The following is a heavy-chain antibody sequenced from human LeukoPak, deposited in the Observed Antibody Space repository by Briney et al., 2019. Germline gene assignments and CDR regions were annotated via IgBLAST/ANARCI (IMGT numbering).Heavy chain of an antibody. CDR1: GYTLTSYA. D-gene: IGHD3-3*01. J-gene: IGHJ5*02. CDR3: ARTFYDFWSGYPKNFDP. Sequence: APVKVSCKASGYTLTSYAMNWVRQAPGQGLEWMGWINTNTGNPTYAQGFTGRFVFSLDTSVSTAYLQISSLKAEDTAVYYCARTFYDFWSGYPKNFDPWGQGTLVTVSS. CDR2: INTNTGNP. V-gene: IGHV7-4-1*02.